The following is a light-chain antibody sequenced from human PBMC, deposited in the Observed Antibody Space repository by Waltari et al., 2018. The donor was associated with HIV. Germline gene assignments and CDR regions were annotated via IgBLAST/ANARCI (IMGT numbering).Light chain of an antibody. Sequence: QSALTQPRSVSGSPGQSVTISCTGTSSDVGGYNYVSWYQQHPGKAPKLIIYDVSKRPSGVPDRFSGSKSRNTASLTISGLQAEDEADYYCCSYAGSYRGVFGGGTKLTVL. CDR3: CSYAGSYRGV. J-gene: IGLJ2*01. CDR2: DVS. CDR1: SSDVGGYNY. V-gene: IGLV2-11*01.